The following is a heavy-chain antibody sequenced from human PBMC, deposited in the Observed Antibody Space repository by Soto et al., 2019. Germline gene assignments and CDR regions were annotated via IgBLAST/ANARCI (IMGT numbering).Heavy chain of an antibody. CDR1: GGSISSYY. D-gene: IGHD3-22*01. V-gene: IGHV4-34*01. J-gene: IGHJ5*02. CDR3: ARSNSGYYKWFDP. Sequence: SETLSLTCTVSGGSISSYYWSWIRQPPGKGLEWIGEINHSGSTYYNPSLKSRVAISVDTSKNHFSLKLSSVTAADTAIYYCARSNSGYYKWFDPWGQGTLVTVS. CDR2: INHSGST.